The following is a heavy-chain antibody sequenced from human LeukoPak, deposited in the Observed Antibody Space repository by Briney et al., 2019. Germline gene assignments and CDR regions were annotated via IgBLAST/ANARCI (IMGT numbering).Heavy chain of an antibody. CDR1: GFTDRLKY. CDR2: IYSGGST. CDR3: AGDNRISGGAFDI. Sequence: GGSLRLSRASSGFTDRLKYTSGATQAPGKGLEWVSVIYSGGSTYYADSVKGRFTISRDNSKNTLYLQMYSLRAEDTAVYYSAGDNRISGGAFDIWGEGSVVTVSS. J-gene: IGHJ3*02. V-gene: IGHV3-53*01. D-gene: IGHD3-3*01.